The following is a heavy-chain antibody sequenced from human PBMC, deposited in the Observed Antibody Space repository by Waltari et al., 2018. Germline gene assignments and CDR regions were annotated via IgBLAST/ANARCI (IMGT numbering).Heavy chain of an antibody. D-gene: IGHD4-17*01. J-gene: IGHJ4*02. CDR2: ISGSGGTT. CDR1: GFPFTPFA. Sequence: EEQLLESGGGLVQPGGSLSLFCAASGFPFTPFAMCWVRPAPGKGLECVSAISGSGGTTYYADSVKGRFTISRDNSKNTLYLQMNSLRAEDTAVYYCAKTLYGGKKWGQGTLVTVSS. CDR3: AKTLYGGKK. V-gene: IGHV3-23*01.